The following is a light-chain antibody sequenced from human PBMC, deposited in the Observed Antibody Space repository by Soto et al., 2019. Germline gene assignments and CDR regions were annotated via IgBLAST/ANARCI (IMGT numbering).Light chain of an antibody. CDR2: SHN. CDR1: SSNIGRGF. Sequence: QPVLTQPPSASGTPGQNVTISCSGSSSNIGRGFVYWYQQLPGAAPKLLIYSHNIRPSGIPDRFSASTSGTSASLAISGLRSEDEADYHCATWDDDVSGVVFGGGTQLTVL. CDR3: ATWDDDVSGVV. V-gene: IGLV1-47*02. J-gene: IGLJ2*01.